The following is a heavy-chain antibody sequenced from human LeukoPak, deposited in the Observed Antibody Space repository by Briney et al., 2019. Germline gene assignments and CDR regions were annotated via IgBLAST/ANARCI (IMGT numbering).Heavy chain of an antibody. J-gene: IGHJ2*01. CDR3: ARDYGDIPPDWYYDL. CDR1: GGSISSYY. Sequence: SETLSLTCTVSGGSISSYYWSWIRQPPGKGLEWIGNIYSSGSTSYNPSLKSRVTVSVDTSKNQFSLKLRSVTAADTAVYYCARDYGDIPPDWYYDLWGRGTLVTVSS. CDR2: IYSSGST. V-gene: IGHV4-59*01. D-gene: IGHD4-17*01.